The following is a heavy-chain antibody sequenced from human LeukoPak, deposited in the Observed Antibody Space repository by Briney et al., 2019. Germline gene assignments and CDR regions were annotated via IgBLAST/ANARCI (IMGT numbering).Heavy chain of an antibody. CDR3: ARGGSGCYFSGRQKSFDY. Sequence: SETLSLTCTVSGYSISSGYYWGWIRQPPGKGLEWIGSIYHSGSTYYNPSLKSRVTISVDTSKNQFSLKLSSVTAADTAVYYCARGGSGCYFSGRQKSFDYWGQGTLVTVSS. D-gene: IGHD1-26*01. J-gene: IGHJ4*02. CDR1: GYSISSGYY. CDR2: IYHSGST. V-gene: IGHV4-38-2*02.